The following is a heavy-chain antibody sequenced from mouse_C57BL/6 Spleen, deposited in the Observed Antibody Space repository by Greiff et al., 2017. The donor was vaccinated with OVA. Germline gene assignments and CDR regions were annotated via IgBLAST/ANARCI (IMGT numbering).Heavy chain of an antibody. CDR1: GFTFSDYY. V-gene: IGHV5-12*01. CDR2: ISNGGGST. J-gene: IGHJ2*01. CDR3: ARHGNGYYFDY. Sequence: EVKLVESGGGLVQPGGSLKLSCAASGFTFSDYYMYWVRQTPEKRLEWVAYISNGGGSTYYPDTVKGRFTISSDNAKNTLYLQMSRLKSEDTAMYYCARHGNGYYFDYWGQGTTLTVSS. D-gene: IGHD2-2*01.